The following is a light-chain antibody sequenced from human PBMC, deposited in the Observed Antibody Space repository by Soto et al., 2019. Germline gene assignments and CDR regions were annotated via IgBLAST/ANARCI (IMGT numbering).Light chain of an antibody. CDR1: QSVSSTY. CDR3: QQYDGSPRT. V-gene: IGKV3-20*01. Sequence: EIVLTQSPGTLSLSPGERATLSCRASQSVSSTYLAWYQQKPGQAPRLLIYGASSRATGTPDRFSGSGSGTDFTLTISRLEPEDFAVYYCQQYDGSPRTFGQGTKVEIK. J-gene: IGKJ1*01. CDR2: GAS.